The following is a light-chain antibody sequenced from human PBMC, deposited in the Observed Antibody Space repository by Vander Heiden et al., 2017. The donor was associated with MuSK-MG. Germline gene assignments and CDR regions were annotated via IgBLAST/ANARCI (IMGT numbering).Light chain of an antibody. CDR1: SSNIRNHY. CDR2: DND. CDR3: AKWDVVLRAGV. J-gene: IGLJ2*01. V-gene: IGLV1-51*01. Sequence: QSVSTQPPSVSTAPGQQVTIPCSGTSSNIRNHYVSWYQQHHGAAPKLFIYDNDRRPSGIPGRLAGSKAGTSATLATNVLHSEDEANYYCAKWDVVLRAGVFGGGTKLAVL.